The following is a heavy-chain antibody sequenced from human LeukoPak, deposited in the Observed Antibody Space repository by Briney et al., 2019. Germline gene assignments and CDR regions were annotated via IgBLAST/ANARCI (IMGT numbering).Heavy chain of an antibody. CDR1: GYTFTGRD. CDR3: ARAGNSYRGDWFDP. D-gene: IGHD5-12*01. J-gene: IGHJ5*02. CDR2: INPNIGGT. Sequence: ASVKVSCKASGYTFTGRDMHWVRQAPGQGLEWMGWINPNIGGTKYAQILQGRVTMTRDTSISTAYMELSSLRSDDTAVYYCARAGNSYRGDWFDPWGQGTLVTVSS. V-gene: IGHV1-2*02.